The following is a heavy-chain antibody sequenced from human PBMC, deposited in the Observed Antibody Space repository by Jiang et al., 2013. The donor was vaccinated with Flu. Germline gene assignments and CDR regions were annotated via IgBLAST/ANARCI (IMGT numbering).Heavy chain of an antibody. V-gene: IGHV4-39*01. CDR2: IYYSGST. CDR1: GGSISSSSYY. J-gene: IGHJ1*01. D-gene: IGHD3-22*01. CDR3: ASEDHYDSSGYMHFQH. Sequence: GSGLVKPSETLPLTCTVSGGSISSSSYYWGWIRQPPGKGLEWIGSIYYSGSTYYNPSLKSRVTISVDTSKNQFSLKLSSVTAADTAVYYCASEDHYDSSGYMHFQHWGQGTLVTVSS.